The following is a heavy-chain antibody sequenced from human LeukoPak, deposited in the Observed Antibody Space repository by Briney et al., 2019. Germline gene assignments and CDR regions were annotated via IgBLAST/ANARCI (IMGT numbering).Heavy chain of an antibody. CDR1: GGSFSGYY. CDR3: ARGGSGITIFGVGGYYYYGMDV. Sequence: PSETLSLTCAVYGGSFSGYYWSWIRQPPGKGLEWIGEINHSGSTNYNPSLKSRVTISVDTSKNQFSLKLSSVTAADTAVYYCARGGSGITIFGVGGYYYYGMDVWGQGTTVTVSS. CDR2: INHSGST. D-gene: IGHD3-3*01. J-gene: IGHJ6*02. V-gene: IGHV4-34*01.